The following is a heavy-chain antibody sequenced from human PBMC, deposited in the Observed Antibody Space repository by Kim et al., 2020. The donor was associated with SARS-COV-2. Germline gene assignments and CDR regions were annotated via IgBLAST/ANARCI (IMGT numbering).Heavy chain of an antibody. D-gene: IGHD6-13*01. CDR3: AKERGSSWRYYYGMDV. Sequence: SVKCRFTISRDNSKNTLYLQMNGLRAEDTAVYYCAKERGSSWRYYYGMDVWGQGTTVTVSS. J-gene: IGHJ6*02. V-gene: IGHV3-30*02.